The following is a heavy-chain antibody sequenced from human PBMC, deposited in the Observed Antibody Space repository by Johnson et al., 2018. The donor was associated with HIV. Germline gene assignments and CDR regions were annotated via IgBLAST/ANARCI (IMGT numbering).Heavy chain of an antibody. CDR1: GFTVSSNY. CDR3: ARVIQAAGTVDDAFDI. V-gene: IGHV3-53*01. D-gene: IGHD6-13*01. CDR2: IYSGGST. Sequence: VQLMESGGGLIQPGGSLRLSCAASGFTVSSNYMSWVRQAPGKGLEWVSVIYSGGSTYYAASVTGRFTISRDNSKNTLYLQMNSLRAEDTAVYYCARVIQAAGTVDDAFDIWGQGTMVTVSS. J-gene: IGHJ3*02.